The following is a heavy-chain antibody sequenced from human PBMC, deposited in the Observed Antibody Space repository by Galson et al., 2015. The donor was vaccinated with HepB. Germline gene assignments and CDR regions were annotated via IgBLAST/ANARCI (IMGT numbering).Heavy chain of an antibody. D-gene: IGHD3-22*01. J-gene: IGHJ6*02. CDR3: ASNSYDSSDTEHYYGMDV. CDR2: IYHSGST. CDR1: GGSISSSNW. V-gene: IGHV4-4*02. Sequence: ETLSLTCAVSGGSISSSNWWSWVRQPPGKGLEWIGEIYHSGSTNYNPSLKSRVTISVDKSKNQFSLKLSSVTAADTAVYYCASNSYDSSDTEHYYGMDVWGQGTTVTVSS.